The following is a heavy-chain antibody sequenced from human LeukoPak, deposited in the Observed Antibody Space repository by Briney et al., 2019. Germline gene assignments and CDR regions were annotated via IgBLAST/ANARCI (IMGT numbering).Heavy chain of an antibody. V-gene: IGHV4-59*12. CDR3: ARLRRINSIIDY. CDR1: GDSISSYN. Sequence: SETLSLTCTVSGDSISSYNWSWLRQPPGKGLEWIGYIYYSGSTNYNPSLKSRVTISVDTSKNQLSLKLSSVTAADTAVYYCARLRRINSIIDYWGQGTLVTVSS. D-gene: IGHD2-21*01. J-gene: IGHJ4*02. CDR2: IYYSGST.